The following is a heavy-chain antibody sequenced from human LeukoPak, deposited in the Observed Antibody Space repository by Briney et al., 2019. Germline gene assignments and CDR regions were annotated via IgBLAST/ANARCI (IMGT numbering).Heavy chain of an antibody. Sequence: ASVKVSCKASGYTFNGYYVHWVRQAPGQALEWMGRINANSGDTYYAQKFQGRVTMTRDTSLITAYMELGRLRSDDTAAYYCARGRVTADYWGQGTLVIVSP. J-gene: IGHJ4*02. CDR1: GYTFNGYY. CDR3: ARGRVTADY. CDR2: INANSGDT. D-gene: IGHD2-21*02. V-gene: IGHV1-2*06.